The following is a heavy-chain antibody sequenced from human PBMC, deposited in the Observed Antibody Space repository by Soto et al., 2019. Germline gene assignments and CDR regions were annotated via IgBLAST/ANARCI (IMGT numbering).Heavy chain of an antibody. J-gene: IGHJ4*02. CDR3: ARTRFWSGYSSFDY. V-gene: IGHV4-59*01. D-gene: IGHD3-3*01. Sequence: QVQLQESGPGLVRPSETLSLTCTVSGGSISNYYWSWIRQPPGKGLEWIGYIYYSGSTKYNPSLKSRVTISVDTSKNHFSLKLSSVTAADTAVYYCARTRFWSGYSSFDYWGQGTLVTVSS. CDR2: IYYSGST. CDR1: GGSISNYY.